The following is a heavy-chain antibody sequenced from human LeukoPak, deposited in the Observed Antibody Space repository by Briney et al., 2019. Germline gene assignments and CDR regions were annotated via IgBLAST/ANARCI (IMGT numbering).Heavy chain of an antibody. D-gene: IGHD3-22*01. V-gene: IGHV3-23*01. CDR3: ARVGYYDSSGTFDY. CDR1: GFTFSSYA. CDR2: ISGSGGST. Sequence: GRSLRLSCAASGFTFSSYAMSWVRQAPGKGLEWVSAISGSGGSTYYADSVKGRFTISRDNSKNTLYLQMNSLRAEDTAVYYCARVGYYDSSGTFDYWGQGTLVTVSS. J-gene: IGHJ4*02.